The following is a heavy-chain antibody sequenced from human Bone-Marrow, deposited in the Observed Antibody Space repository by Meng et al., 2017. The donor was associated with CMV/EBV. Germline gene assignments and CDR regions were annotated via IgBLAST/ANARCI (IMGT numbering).Heavy chain of an antibody. V-gene: IGHV1-69*05. J-gene: IGHJ5*02. CDR3: ARAVEGLWSGSEFDP. CDR1: GGTFSSYA. Sequence: SVKVSCKASGGTFSSYAISWVRQAPGQGLEWMGGIIPIFSTTNYAQKFQGRVTITTDESTSTAYMELSSLRSEDTAVYYCARAVEGLWSGSEFDPWGQGTLVTVSS. D-gene: IGHD3-3*01. CDR2: IIPIFSTT.